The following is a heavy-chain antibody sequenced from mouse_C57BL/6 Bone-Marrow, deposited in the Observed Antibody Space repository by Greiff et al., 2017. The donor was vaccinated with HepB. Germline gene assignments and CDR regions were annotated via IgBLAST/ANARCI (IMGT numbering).Heavy chain of an antibody. Sequence: QVQLQQSGAELVKPGASVKLSCKASGYTFTSYWMHWVKQRPGQGLEWIGMIHPNSGSTNYNEKFKSKATLTVDKSSSTAYMQLSSLTSEDSAVYYCARLSITTVVDLDYWGQGTTLTVSS. CDR1: GYTFTSYW. D-gene: IGHD1-1*01. V-gene: IGHV1-64*01. CDR3: ARLSITTVVDLDY. J-gene: IGHJ2*01. CDR2: IHPNSGST.